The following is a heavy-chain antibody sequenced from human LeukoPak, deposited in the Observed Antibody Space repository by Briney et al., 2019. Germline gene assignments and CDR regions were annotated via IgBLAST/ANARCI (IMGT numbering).Heavy chain of an antibody. V-gene: IGHV4-34*01. D-gene: IGHD1-26*01. Sequence: GSLRLSCAASGFTFSSYSMNWVRQPPGKGLEWIGEINHSGSTNYNPSLKSRVTISVDTSKNQFSLKLSSVTAADTAVYYCARGGRKYSGSHPQDYWGQGTLVTVSS. CDR3: ARGGRKYSGSHPQDY. J-gene: IGHJ4*02. CDR2: INHSGST. CDR1: GFTFSSYS.